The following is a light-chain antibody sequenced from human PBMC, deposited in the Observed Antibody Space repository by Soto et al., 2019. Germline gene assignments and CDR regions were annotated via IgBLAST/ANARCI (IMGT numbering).Light chain of an antibody. CDR1: QSLGGNY. Sequence: EIVLTQSPGTLSLSPGETASLSCRASQSLGGNYLAWYQQKPGQAPRLLIYGASTRATGIPDRFSGSGSGSGLTLTISRREAEDSALYYCQQYGDSPYTFGQGTKLEIK. V-gene: IGKV3-20*01. J-gene: IGKJ2*01. CDR2: GAS. CDR3: QQYGDSPYT.